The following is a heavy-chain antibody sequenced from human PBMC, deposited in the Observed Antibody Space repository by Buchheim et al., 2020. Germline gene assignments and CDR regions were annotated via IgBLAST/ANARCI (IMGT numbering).Heavy chain of an antibody. V-gene: IGHV3-30*18. CDR1: GFTFSSYG. CDR2: ISYDGGDK. Sequence: QVQLVESGGGVVQPGKSLRLSCAASGFTFSSYGMHWVRQAPGKGLEWVAVISYDGGDKYYGDSVKGRFTISRDNSKNTLYLQLNSLRAEDSAVYYCAKSDRASAGDICWYFDLWGRGTL. CDR3: AKSDRASAGDICWYFDL. D-gene: IGHD6-13*01. J-gene: IGHJ2*01.